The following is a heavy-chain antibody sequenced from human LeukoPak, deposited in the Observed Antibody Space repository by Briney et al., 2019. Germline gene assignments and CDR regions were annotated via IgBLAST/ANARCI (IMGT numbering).Heavy chain of an antibody. CDR2: ISGIGGST. J-gene: IGHJ4*02. CDR1: VFTFSSYA. D-gene: IGHD4-17*01. Sequence: GGSLRLSCAASVFTFSSYAMSCVRQAPGEGRECVSAISGIGGSTYYADSVRGRFSISRDNSKNTLYLQMNTLRAENTAVYYCASKRPVTEDYWGQGTLVTVSS. CDR3: ASKRPVTEDY. V-gene: IGHV3-23*01.